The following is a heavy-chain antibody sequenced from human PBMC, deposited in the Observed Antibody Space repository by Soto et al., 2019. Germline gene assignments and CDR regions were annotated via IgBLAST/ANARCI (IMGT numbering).Heavy chain of an antibody. CDR3: ARDTTIFGVLAREWPPTGWFDP. CDR2: IYYSGST. Sequence: QVQLQESGPGLVKPSQTLSLTCTVSGGSISSGDYYWSWIRQPPGKGLEWIGYIYYSGSTYYNPSLKSRVTISVDTSKNQFSLKLSSVTAADTAVYYCARDTTIFGVLAREWPPTGWFDPWGQGTLVTVSS. CDR1: GGSISSGDYY. D-gene: IGHD3-3*01. V-gene: IGHV4-30-4*01. J-gene: IGHJ5*02.